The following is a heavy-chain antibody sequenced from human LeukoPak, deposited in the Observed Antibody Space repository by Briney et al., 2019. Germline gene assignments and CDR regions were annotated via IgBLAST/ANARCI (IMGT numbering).Heavy chain of an antibody. CDR3: ARVGGSNFYYYGMDV. V-gene: IGHV4-59*01. CDR2: IYDSGST. D-gene: IGHD1-26*01. J-gene: IGHJ6*02. CDR1: GGSISTYY. Sequence: SETLSLTCSVSGGSISTYYWSWIRQPPGKGLEWIGYIYDSGSTNYNPSLKSRVTISVDTSKNQFSLRLSSVTAADTAVYYCARVGGSNFYYYGMDVWGQGTTVTVSS.